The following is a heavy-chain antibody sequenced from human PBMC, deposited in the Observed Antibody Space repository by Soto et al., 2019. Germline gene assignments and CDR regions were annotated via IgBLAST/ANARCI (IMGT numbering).Heavy chain of an antibody. CDR2: IIPILDVA. CDR3: ATLDVMTTATRGVDY. D-gene: IGHD4-17*01. CDR1: GGTFTNYT. V-gene: IGHV1-69*02. J-gene: IGHJ4*02. Sequence: QVQLVQSGAEVKKPGSSVKVSCKSSGGTFTNYTITWVRQAPGHGLEWMGRIIPILDVANYAQKFQGRVTITADKSTSTAYMEMSSLRSEDTAVYYCATLDVMTTATRGVDYWGQGTLVTVSS.